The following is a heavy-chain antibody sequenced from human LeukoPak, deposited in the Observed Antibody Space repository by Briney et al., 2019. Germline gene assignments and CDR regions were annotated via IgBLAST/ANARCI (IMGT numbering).Heavy chain of an antibody. CDR1: GFTFSSYS. CDR3: ARDAGYCSGGSCSDYGMDV. D-gene: IGHD2-15*01. Sequence: AGSLRLSCGASGFTFSSYSMNWVRQAPAKGLPWVSSISSSSSYIYYADSVKGRFTISRDNAKNSLYLQMNSLRAEDTAVYYCARDAGYCSGGSCSDYGMDVWGQGTTVTVSS. CDR2: ISSSSSYI. J-gene: IGHJ6*02. V-gene: IGHV3-21*01.